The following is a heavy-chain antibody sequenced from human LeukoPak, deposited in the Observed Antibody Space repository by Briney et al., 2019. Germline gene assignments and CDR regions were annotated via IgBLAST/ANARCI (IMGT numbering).Heavy chain of an antibody. D-gene: IGHD3-10*01. CDR1: GSTFSNFA. CDR3: AKASGSPYYFDY. J-gene: IGHJ4*02. V-gene: IGHV3-23*01. Sequence: PGRSLRLSCAASGSTFSNFAMSWVRQAPGKGLECVSLISANGGATYYADSVKGRFTISRDNSKSTLYLQMNSLRADDTAVYYCAKASGSPYYFDYWGQGTLVTVSS. CDR2: ISANGGAT.